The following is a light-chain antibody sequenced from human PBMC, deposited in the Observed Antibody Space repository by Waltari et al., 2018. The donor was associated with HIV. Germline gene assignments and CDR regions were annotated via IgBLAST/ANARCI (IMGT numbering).Light chain of an antibody. V-gene: IGKV3D-15*01. CDR1: QTVNNT. CDR2: DAS. Sequence: EVVLIPSPSTLSVTHGEGASLSCRASQTVNNTLAWYQKRPGQAPRLLIYDASRRATASPDRFRGSWSSTEFNLTISSLQSEDLSLYVCQQYKKWPETFGLGTKVEIK. CDR3: QQYKKWPET. J-gene: IGKJ1*01.